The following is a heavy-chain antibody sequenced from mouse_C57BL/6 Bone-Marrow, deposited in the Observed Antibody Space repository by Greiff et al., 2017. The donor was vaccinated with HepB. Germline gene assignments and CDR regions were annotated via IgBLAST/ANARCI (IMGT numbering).Heavy chain of an antibody. D-gene: IGHD3-2*02. J-gene: IGHJ3*01. CDR3: AETAQATNWFAY. Sequence: EVKLVESGPVLVKPGASVKMSCKASGYTFTDYYMNWVKQSHGKSLEWIGVINPYNGGTSYNQKFKGKATLTVDKSSSTAYMELNSLTSEDSAVYYCAETAQATNWFAYWGQGTLVTVSA. V-gene: IGHV1-19*01. CDR1: GYTFTDYY. CDR2: INPYNGGT.